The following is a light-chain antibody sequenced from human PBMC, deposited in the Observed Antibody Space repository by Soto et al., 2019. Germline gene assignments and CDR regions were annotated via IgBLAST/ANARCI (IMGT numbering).Light chain of an antibody. V-gene: IGLV2-8*01. CDR2: EVT. CDR1: SSDVGGYNY. Sequence: QSALTQPPSASGSPGQSVTISCTGTSSDVGGYNYVSWYQQYPGRATKLMIYEVTKRPSGFTDRFSGSKSGNTASLTVSGLQAEDEADYYCSSYAASNNFYFVFGGGTKLTVL. CDR3: SSYAASNNFYFV. J-gene: IGLJ3*02.